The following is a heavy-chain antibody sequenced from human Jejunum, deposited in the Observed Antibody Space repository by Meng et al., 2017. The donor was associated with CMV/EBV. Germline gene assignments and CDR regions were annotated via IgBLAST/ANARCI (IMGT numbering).Heavy chain of an antibody. CDR1: LRTSGVG. V-gene: IGHV2-5*01. CDR3: AQTFNYDFWSGQPTWFDP. D-gene: IGHD3-3*01. Sequence: LRTSGVGVGGIRQPPGKALEWLALIYWNDDKRYSPSLKSRLTIAKDTSKNQVVLTMTNMDPVDTATYYCAQTFNYDFWSGQPTWFDPWGQGTLVTVSS. J-gene: IGHJ5*02. CDR2: IYWNDDK.